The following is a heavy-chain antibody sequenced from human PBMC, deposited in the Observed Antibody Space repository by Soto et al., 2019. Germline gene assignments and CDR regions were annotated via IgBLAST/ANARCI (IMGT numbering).Heavy chain of an antibody. CDR3: AKDQAPGYCSGGSCSYNCFDP. J-gene: IGHJ5*02. Sequence: PVGSLRPSFAASGFTFDDYAMHWVRQAPGKGLEWVSGISWNSGSIGYADSVKGRFTISRDNAKNSLYLQMNSLRAEDTALYYCAKDQAPGYCSGGSCSYNCFDPCGQRTLVTVSS. D-gene: IGHD2-15*01. CDR2: ISWNSGSI. CDR1: GFTFDDYA. V-gene: IGHV3-9*01.